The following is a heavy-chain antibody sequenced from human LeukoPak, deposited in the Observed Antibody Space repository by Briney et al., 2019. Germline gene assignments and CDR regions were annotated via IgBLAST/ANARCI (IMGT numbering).Heavy chain of an antibody. CDR2: IIHSGST. V-gene: IGHV4-34*12. CDR3: ARHPPYGYYLPYFDY. Sequence: SETLSLTCAVSGGSFSGYYWSWIRQPPGKGLEWIGEIIHSGSTNYKSSLKSRVTISVDTSKNQFSLKLSSMTAADTAVYYCARHPPYGYYLPYFDYWGQGTLVTVSS. J-gene: IGHJ4*02. CDR1: GGSFSGYY. D-gene: IGHD3-22*01.